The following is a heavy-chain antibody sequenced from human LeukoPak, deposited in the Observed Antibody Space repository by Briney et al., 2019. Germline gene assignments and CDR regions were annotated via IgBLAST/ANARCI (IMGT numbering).Heavy chain of an antibody. Sequence: ASVKVSCKASGYTFTSYDINWVRQATGQGLEWMGWMNLNSGKTGYAQKCQGRATITRSPSISTAYMQLSSLRSEDTAVSYCARDGGYRESYYYYYMDVWGKGTTVTVSS. J-gene: IGHJ6*03. CDR1: GYTFTSYD. CDR2: MNLNSGKT. V-gene: IGHV1-8*03. CDR3: ARDGGYRESYYYYYMDV. D-gene: IGHD1-26*01.